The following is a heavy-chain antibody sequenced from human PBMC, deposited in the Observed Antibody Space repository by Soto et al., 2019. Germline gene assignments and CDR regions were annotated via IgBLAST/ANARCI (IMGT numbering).Heavy chain of an antibody. CDR3: AKDRARIAARRGHNWFDP. Sequence: PGGSLRLSCAASGFTFSSYAMSWVRQAPGKGLEWVSAIGGSGGSTYYADSVKGRFTISRDNSKNTLYLQMNSLRAEDTAVYYWAKDRARIAARRGHNWFDPWGQGTLVTVSS. V-gene: IGHV3-23*01. J-gene: IGHJ5*02. D-gene: IGHD6-6*01. CDR2: IGGSGGST. CDR1: GFTFSSYA.